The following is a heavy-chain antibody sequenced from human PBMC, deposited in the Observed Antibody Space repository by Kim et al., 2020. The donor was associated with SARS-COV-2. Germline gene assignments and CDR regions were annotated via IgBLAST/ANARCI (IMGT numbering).Heavy chain of an antibody. Sequence: AQKFEGRVSMTRNTTTSTVYMGLRCLRSEDTAVYYCARNLRVGANGLDYWGQGTLVTVSS. D-gene: IGHD1-26*01. V-gene: IGHV1-46*01. CDR3: ARNLRVGANGLDY. J-gene: IGHJ4*02.